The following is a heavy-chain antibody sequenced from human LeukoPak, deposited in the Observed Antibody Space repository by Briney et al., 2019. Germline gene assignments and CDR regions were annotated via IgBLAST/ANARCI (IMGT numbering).Heavy chain of an antibody. Sequence: GASVKVSCKASGGTFSSYAISWVRQAPGQGLEWMGRIIPILGIANYAQKFQGRVTITADKSTSTVYMEVSSLRSEDTAVYYCARVRGVGSDSFDYWGQGTLVTVSS. CDR3: ARVRGVGSDSFDY. D-gene: IGHD3-10*01. CDR2: IIPILGIA. V-gene: IGHV1-69*04. CDR1: GGTFSSYA. J-gene: IGHJ4*02.